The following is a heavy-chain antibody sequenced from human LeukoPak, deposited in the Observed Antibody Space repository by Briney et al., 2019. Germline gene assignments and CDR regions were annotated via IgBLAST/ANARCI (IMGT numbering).Heavy chain of an antibody. CDR1: GFTFSSYE. Sequence: GGSLRLSCAASGFTFSSYEMNWVRQAPGKGLEWVSYISSSGSTIYYADSVKGRFTISRDNAKNSLYLQMNSLRAEDTAVYYCARDQGTGDTRMDFDYWGQGTLVTVSS. CDR3: ARDQGTGDTRMDFDY. V-gene: IGHV3-48*03. J-gene: IGHJ4*02. CDR2: ISSSGSTI. D-gene: IGHD3-16*01.